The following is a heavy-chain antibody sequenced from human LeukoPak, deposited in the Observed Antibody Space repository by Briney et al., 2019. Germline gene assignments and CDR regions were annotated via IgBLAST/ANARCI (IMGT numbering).Heavy chain of an antibody. CDR1: GGSISTNSYY. CDR3: ASDSGGRRDAFNI. J-gene: IGHJ3*02. Sequence: PSETLSLTCTVSGGSISTNSYYWGWIRQPPGKGLKWIGYIYYSGVANYNSSLKSRVSISVDTSKNQFSLKLTSVTAADTAVYYCASDSGGRRDAFNIWGQGTMVTVSS. V-gene: IGHV4-61*05. CDR2: IYYSGVA. D-gene: IGHD2-21*01.